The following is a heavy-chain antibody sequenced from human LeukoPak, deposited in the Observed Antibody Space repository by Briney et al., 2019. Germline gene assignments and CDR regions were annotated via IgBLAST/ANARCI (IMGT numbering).Heavy chain of an antibody. D-gene: IGHD2-2*01. CDR3: ARAGVGYCSSTSCSLPPFDY. CDR1: GFTVSSNY. J-gene: IGHJ4*02. Sequence: GGSLRLSCAASGFTVSSNYMSWVRQAPGKGLEWVSVIYSGGSTYYADSVKGRFTISRDNSKNTLYLQMYSLRAEDTAVYYCARAGVGYCSSTSCSLPPFDYWGQGTLVTVSS. CDR2: IYSGGST. V-gene: IGHV3-53*01.